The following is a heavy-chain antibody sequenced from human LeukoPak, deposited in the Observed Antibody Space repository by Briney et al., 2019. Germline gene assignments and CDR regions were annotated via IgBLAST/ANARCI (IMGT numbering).Heavy chain of an antibody. CDR1: GFTFGSYW. V-gene: IGHV3-7*03. Sequence: GGSLRLSCAASGFTFGSYWMSWVRQAPGKGLEWVAIIKQDGSEKYYVDSVKGRFTISRDNAEKSLYLQMNSLRAADTAVYYCATFRTSDYWGQGTLVTVSS. J-gene: IGHJ4*02. CDR2: IKQDGSEK. CDR3: ATFRTSDY. D-gene: IGHD1-14*01.